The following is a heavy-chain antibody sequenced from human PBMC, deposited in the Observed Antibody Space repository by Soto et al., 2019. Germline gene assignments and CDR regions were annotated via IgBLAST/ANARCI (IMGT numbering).Heavy chain of an antibody. CDR2: IYYSGST. J-gene: IGHJ3*02. CDR3: AAYYVWGSYRFLDDAFDI. V-gene: IGHV4-31*03. CDR1: GGSISSGGSY. Sequence: QVQLQESGPGLVKPSQTLSLTCTVSGGSISSGGSYWSWIRQHPGKGLEWIGYIYYSGSTYYNPSLKSRVTLSVDTSKNQFSLKLSSVTAADTAVYYCAAYYVWGSYRFLDDAFDIWGQGTMVTVSS. D-gene: IGHD3-16*02.